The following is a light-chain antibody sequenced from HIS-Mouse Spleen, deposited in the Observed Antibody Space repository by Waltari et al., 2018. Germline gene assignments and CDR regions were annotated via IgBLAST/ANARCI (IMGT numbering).Light chain of an antibody. CDR2: SNN. CDR1: SSNIGSNT. CDR3: AAWDDSLNGWV. Sequence: QSVLTQPPSASGTPGQRVTISCSGSSSNIGSNTVNWYQQLPGTAPKLLIYSNNQPPSGVPDRFSGSTSGTSASLAISGLQSEDEADYYCAAWDDSLNGWVFGGGTKLTVL. V-gene: IGLV1-44*01. J-gene: IGLJ3*02.